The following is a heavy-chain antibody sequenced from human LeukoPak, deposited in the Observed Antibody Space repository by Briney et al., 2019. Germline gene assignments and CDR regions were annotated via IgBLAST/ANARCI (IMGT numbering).Heavy chain of an antibody. CDR1: GGTFSSYA. V-gene: IGHV1-69*05. D-gene: IGHD3-22*01. Sequence: SVKVSCKASGGTFSSYAISWVRQAPGQGLEWMGGILPIFGTANYAQQFQGRVTITTDESTSTAYRELISLRSEDTAVYYCARVASNNYYDSSGYDSFDIWGQGTMVTVSS. CDR2: ILPIFGTA. CDR3: ARVASNNYYDSSGYDSFDI. J-gene: IGHJ3*02.